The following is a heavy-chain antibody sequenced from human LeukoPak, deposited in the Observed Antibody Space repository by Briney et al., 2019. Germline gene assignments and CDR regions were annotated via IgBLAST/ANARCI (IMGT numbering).Heavy chain of an antibody. V-gene: IGHV1-2*02. CDR1: GYNFLDYY. CDR3: ARGGYYPNPVDY. J-gene: IGHJ4*02. D-gene: IGHD3-22*01. Sequence: ASVKVSCKASGYNFLDYYIHWVRQAPGQGLEWIAFINPNSGGTHYAQEFQGRVTMTRDTSISTAYMELSRLRSDDTAVYYCARGGYYPNPVDYWGQGTLVTVSS. CDR2: INPNSGGT.